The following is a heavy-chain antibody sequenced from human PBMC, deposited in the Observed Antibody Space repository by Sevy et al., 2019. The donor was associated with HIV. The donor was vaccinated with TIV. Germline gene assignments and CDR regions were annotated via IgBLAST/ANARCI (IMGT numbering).Heavy chain of an antibody. CDR2: ISYDGRIK. CDR3: AREGGHTAAWSPGNF. D-gene: IGHD2-15*01. Sequence: GGSLRLSCVTSGFTFRTSGMHWVRQSPGKGLEWVALISYDGRIKYYADSVKGRFIISRDDARNTLYLQMSGLRAEDTAVYYCAREGGHTAAWSPGNFWGQGTLVTVSS. V-gene: IGHV3-30*03. J-gene: IGHJ4*02. CDR1: GFTFRTSG.